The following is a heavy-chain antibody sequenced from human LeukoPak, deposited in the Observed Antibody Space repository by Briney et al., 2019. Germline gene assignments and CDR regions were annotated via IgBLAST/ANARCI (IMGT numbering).Heavy chain of an antibody. D-gene: IGHD3-10*01. CDR3: AREGLNMVRGVIPKEAWGWFDP. CDR2: IYYSGST. CDR1: GGSISSSSYY. J-gene: IGHJ5*02. V-gene: IGHV4-39*02. Sequence: SETLSLTCTVSGGSISSSSYYWGWIRQPPGKGLEWIGSIYYSGSTYYNPSLKSRVTISVDTSKNQFSLKLSSVTAADTAVYYCAREGLNMVRGVIPKEAWGWFDPWGQGILVTVSS.